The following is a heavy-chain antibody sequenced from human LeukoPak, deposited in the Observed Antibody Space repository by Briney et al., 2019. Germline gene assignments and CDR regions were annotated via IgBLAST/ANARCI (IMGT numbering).Heavy chain of an antibody. V-gene: IGHV3-23*01. CDR1: GFTFRDYA. Sequence: GGSLRHSCAASGFTFRDYAMSWVRQTPGKGLEWVSVIGGRGGSTYDADSVKGRFTISRDDSKNTLYLQMNSLRAEDTAVYHCAKEGCTGTNCYINCWGQGTLVTVSS. CDR2: IGGRGGST. CDR3: AKEGCTGTNCYINC. D-gene: IGHD2-2*02. J-gene: IGHJ4*02.